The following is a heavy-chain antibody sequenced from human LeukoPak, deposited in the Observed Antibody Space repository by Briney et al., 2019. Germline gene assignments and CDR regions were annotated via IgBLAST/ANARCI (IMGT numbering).Heavy chain of an antibody. CDR3: ARGPYSSSWFAPFDI. Sequence: PGGSLRLSCAASGFTFSSYAMSWVRQAPGKGLEWVSAISGSGGSTYYADSVKGRFTISRDNSKNTLYLQMNSLRAEDTAVYYCARGPYSSSWFAPFDIWGQGTMVTVSS. D-gene: IGHD6-13*01. J-gene: IGHJ3*02. CDR1: GFTFSSYA. CDR2: ISGSGGST. V-gene: IGHV3-23*01.